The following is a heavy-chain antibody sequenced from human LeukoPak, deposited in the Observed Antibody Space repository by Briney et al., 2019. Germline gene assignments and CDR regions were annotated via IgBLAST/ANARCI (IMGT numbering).Heavy chain of an antibody. V-gene: IGHV3-72*01. CDR2: IRNKANSYAT. Sequence: GGSLRLSCAASGFTFSDHYMDWVRQAPGKGLEWVGRIRNKANSYATEYAASVKGRFTISRDDSENSLYLQLNSLKTEDTAVYYCARAGTSYWLGVNDCWGQGTLVTVSS. J-gene: IGHJ4*02. CDR3: ARAGTSYWLGVNDC. D-gene: IGHD1-7*01. CDR1: GFTFSDHY.